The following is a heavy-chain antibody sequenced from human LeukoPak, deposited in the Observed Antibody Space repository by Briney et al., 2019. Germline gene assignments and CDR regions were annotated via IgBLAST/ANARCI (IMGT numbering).Heavy chain of an antibody. CDR2: IIPIFGTA. CDR3: ARGGYDFWSGYYDY. Sequence: SVTVSCKASGGTFSSYAISWVRQAPGQGLEWMGGIIPIFGTANYAQKFQGRVTITADESTSTAYMELSSLRSEDTAVHYCARGGYDFWSGYYDYWGQGTLVTVSS. D-gene: IGHD3-3*01. J-gene: IGHJ4*02. CDR1: GGTFSSYA. V-gene: IGHV1-69*13.